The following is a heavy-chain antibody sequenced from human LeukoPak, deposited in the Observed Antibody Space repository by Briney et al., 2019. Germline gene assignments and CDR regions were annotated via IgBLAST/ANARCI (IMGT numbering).Heavy chain of an antibody. CDR2: IYYSGTT. V-gene: IGHV4-39*01. CDR3: ARHRRISNWYVDF. Sequence: PSETLSLTCTVSGGYISSDSNFFWGWIRPPPGKGLDWIGIIYYSGTTYYNPSLESRVTIFVGTSKNLFSLRLTSVTAADTAVYYCARHRRISNWYVDFWGQGPLLTVSS. J-gene: IGHJ4*02. CDR1: GGYISSDSNFF. D-gene: IGHD6-13*01.